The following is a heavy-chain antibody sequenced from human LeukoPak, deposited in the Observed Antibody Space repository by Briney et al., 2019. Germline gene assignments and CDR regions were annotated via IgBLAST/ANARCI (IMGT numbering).Heavy chain of an antibody. V-gene: IGHV1-24*01. D-gene: IGHD6-19*01. CDR1: GYTLTELS. CDR3: ATDRSSGWYLGY. CDR2: FDPEDGET. J-gene: IGHJ4*02. Sequence: VASVKVSCKVSGYTLTELSMHWVRQAPGKGLEWMGGFDPEDGETIYAQKFQGRVTMTEDTSTDTAYMELSSPRSEDTAVYYCATDRSSGWYLGYWGQGTLVTVSS.